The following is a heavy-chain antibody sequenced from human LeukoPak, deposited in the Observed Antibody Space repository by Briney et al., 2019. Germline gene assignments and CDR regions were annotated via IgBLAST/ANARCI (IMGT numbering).Heavy chain of an antibody. CDR2: IRSKAYGGTT. CDR1: GFTFGDYA. J-gene: IGHJ4*02. V-gene: IGHV3-49*03. D-gene: IGHD3-22*01. CDR3: TRALYYDSSGYSFDY. Sequence: GGSLRLSCTASGFTFGDYAMSWFRQAPGKGLEWVGFIRSKAYGGTTEYAASVKGRFTISRDDSKSIAYLQMNSLKTEDTAVYYCTRALYYDSSGYSFDYWGQGTLVTVSS.